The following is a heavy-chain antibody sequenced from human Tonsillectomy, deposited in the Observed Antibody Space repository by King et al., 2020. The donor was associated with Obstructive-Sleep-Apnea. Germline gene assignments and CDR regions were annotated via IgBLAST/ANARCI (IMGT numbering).Heavy chain of an antibody. Sequence: VQLVQSGAEVMRPGASVKVSCKASGYTFLDYGITWVRQAPGQGLEWIGRISAYNGKTNSAKKFQGRLTMTTNVSTSTAYMELESLSSDDTAIYYCARGASNVWRPYSHLEYWGQGTLVTVSS. D-gene: IGHD3-16*01. CDR2: ISAYNGKT. CDR1: GYTFLDYG. CDR3: ARGASNVWRPYSHLEY. J-gene: IGHJ4*02. V-gene: IGHV1-18*01.